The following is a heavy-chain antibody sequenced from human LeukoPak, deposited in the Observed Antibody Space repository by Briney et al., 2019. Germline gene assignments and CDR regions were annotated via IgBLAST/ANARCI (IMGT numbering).Heavy chain of an antibody. CDR1: GFTFSSYA. V-gene: IGHV3-30-3*01. D-gene: IGHD1-26*01. Sequence: GGSLRLSCAASGFTFSSYAMHWVRQAPGKGLEWVAVISYDGSNKYYADSVKGRFTISRDNAKNSLYLQMNSLRAEDTAVYYCAREARTVGANFDYWGQGTLVTVSS. CDR3: AREARTVGANFDY. J-gene: IGHJ4*02. CDR2: ISYDGSNK.